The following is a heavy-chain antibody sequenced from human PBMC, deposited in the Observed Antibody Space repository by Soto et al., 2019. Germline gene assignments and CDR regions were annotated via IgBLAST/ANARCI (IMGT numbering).Heavy chain of an antibody. CDR2: ISSTATYT. D-gene: IGHD3-22*01. V-gene: IGHV3-11*06. J-gene: IGHJ4*02. CDR3: ARARLVVEGRFDY. CDR1: GFSFSDYY. Sequence: QVHLVESGGALVKPGGSLRLSCAVSGFSFSDYYMNWIRQAPGKGLEGLSYISSTATYTNYADSERGRFTISRDSAKNSLYLDMNGLRAEDTAVYYWARARLVVEGRFDYWGQGTLVTVSS.